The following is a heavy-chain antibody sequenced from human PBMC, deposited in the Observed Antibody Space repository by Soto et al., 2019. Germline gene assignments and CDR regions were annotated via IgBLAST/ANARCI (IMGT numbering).Heavy chain of an antibody. CDR2: ISATGGST. D-gene: IGHD3-10*01. CDR3: ASDYYGSGAFEYYFDY. J-gene: IGHJ4*02. CDR1: GFTFNNYA. V-gene: IGHV3-23*01. Sequence: PGGSLRLSCAASGFTFNNYAMNWVRQAPGKGLEWVATISATGGSTYYADSVKGRFTISRDNSKNTLYLQMNSLRAEDTAVYYCASDYYGSGAFEYYFDYWGQGTLVTVSS.